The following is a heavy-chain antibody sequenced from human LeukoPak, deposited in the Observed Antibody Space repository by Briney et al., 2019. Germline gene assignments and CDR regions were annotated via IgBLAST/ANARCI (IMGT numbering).Heavy chain of an antibody. CDR1: GGSFSGYY. CDR2: INHSGST. D-gene: IGHD2-15*01. CDR3: ARTPHIVVVVAATAYYYGMDV. V-gene: IGHV4-34*01. J-gene: IGHJ6*04. Sequence: SETLSLTCAVYGGSFSGYYWSWIRQPPGKGLEWIGEINHSGSTNYNPSLKSRVTISVDTCKNQFSLKLSSVNAADTAVYYCARTPHIVVVVAATAYYYGMDVWGKGTTVTVSS.